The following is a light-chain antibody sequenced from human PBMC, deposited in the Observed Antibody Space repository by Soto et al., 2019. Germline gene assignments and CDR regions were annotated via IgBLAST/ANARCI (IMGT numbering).Light chain of an antibody. V-gene: IGKV1-8*01. J-gene: IGKJ1*01. CDR1: QDISTY. Sequence: AIQMTQFPSSLSASTGDRVTITCRATQDISTYVAWYQQRPGKAPDLLIYGASTLQSGVPPTFSGGGSGTDFTLTISSLQSDGFATYYCQQYFRFPWTFSQGTKVDIK. CDR3: QQYFRFPWT. CDR2: GAS.